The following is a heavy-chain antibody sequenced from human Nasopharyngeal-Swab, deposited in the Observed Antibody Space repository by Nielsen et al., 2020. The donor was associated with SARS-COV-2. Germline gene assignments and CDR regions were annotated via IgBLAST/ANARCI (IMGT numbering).Heavy chain of an antibody. CDR2: IYYSGST. J-gene: IGHJ5*02. CDR3: ARHGLSGITIFGVVIPKNWFDP. Sequence: REAPGKGLEWVGSIYYSGSTYYNPSLKSRVTISVDTSKNKFSLKLSSVTAADTAVYYCARHGLSGITIFGVVIPKNWFDPWGQGTLVTVSS. D-gene: IGHD3-3*01. V-gene: IGHV4-39*01.